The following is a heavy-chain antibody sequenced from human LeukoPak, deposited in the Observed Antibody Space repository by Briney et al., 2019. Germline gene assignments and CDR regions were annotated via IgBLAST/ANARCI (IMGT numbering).Heavy chain of an antibody. CDR3: ARDQGRSGWTEELRGDGAFDI. Sequence: GGSLRLSCAASGFTFSSYSMNWVRQAPGKGLEWVSSISSSSSYIYYADSVKGRFTISRDNAKNSLYLQMNSLRAEDTAVYYCARDQGRSGWTEELRGDGAFDIGGQGTMVTVSS. J-gene: IGHJ3*02. V-gene: IGHV3-21*01. CDR2: ISSSSSYI. D-gene: IGHD6-19*01. CDR1: GFTFSSYS.